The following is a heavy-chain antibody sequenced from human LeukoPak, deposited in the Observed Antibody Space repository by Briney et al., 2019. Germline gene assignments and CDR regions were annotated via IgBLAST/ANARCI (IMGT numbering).Heavy chain of an antibody. D-gene: IGHD6-19*01. Sequence: PSETLSLTCTVSSGSISSGGYYWSWIRQHPGTGLEWIGYIYYSGSTYYNPSLKSRVTISVDTSKNQFSLKLSSVTAADTAVYYCARVSPGIAVDNDFDYWGQGTLVTVSS. CDR1: SGSISSGGYY. CDR2: IYYSGST. J-gene: IGHJ4*02. V-gene: IGHV4-31*03. CDR3: ARVSPGIAVDNDFDY.